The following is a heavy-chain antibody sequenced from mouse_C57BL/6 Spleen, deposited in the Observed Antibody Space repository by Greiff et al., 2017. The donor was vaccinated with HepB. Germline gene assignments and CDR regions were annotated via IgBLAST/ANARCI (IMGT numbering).Heavy chain of an antibody. CDR1: GYTFTSYW. D-gene: IGHD2-4*01. J-gene: IGHJ3*01. CDR2: IHPNSGST. Sequence: VQLQQSGAELVKPGASVKLSCKASGYTFTSYWMHWVKQRPGQGLEWIGMIHPNSGSTNYNEKFKSKATLTVDKSSSTAYMQLSSLTSEDSAVYYCAREDYDYDWFAYWGQGTLVTVYA. V-gene: IGHV1-64*01. CDR3: AREDYDYDWFAY.